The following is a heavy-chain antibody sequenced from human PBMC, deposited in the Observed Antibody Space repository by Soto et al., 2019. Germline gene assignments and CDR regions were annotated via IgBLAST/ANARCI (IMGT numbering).Heavy chain of an antibody. CDR2: IIPILGST. V-gene: IGHV1-69*13. CDR1: GGTFSNYG. J-gene: IGHJ4*02. Sequence: ASVKVSCKASGGTFSNYGISWVRQAPGQGLEWMGGIIPILGSTKSAQSLQGRATFTADESTSTAYMELSSLTSEDTAVYYCARHRYYDRSGYFYESAYWGQGTLVTVSS. CDR3: ARHRYYDRSGYFYESAY. D-gene: IGHD3-22*01.